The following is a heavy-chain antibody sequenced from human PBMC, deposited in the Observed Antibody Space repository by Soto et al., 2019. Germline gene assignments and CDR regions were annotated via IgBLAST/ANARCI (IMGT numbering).Heavy chain of an antibody. CDR3: ARVDYDSTWFDP. V-gene: IGHV4-30-2*01. CDR1: GGSISSGGYS. Sequence: PSETLSLTCVVSGGSISSGGYSWIWIRQPPGKGLEWIGYIYHSGSTYYNPSLKSRVTISVVRSKNQFSLKLSSVTAADTAVYYCARVDYDSTWFDPWGQGTLVTVSS. CDR2: IYHSGST. D-gene: IGHD3-22*01. J-gene: IGHJ5*02.